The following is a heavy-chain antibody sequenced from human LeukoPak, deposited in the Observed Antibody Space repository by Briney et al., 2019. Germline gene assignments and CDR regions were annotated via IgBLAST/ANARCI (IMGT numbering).Heavy chain of an antibody. D-gene: IGHD3-16*01. J-gene: IGHJ4*02. CDR2: ISGSGSGGST. Sequence: GGSLRLSCAASGFIFSSYGMTWVRQAPGKGLEWVSAISGSGSGGSTYYADSVKGRFTISRDNSKNTLYLQMNSLRDEDTAVYYCAKFEFGFWGQGTLVTVSS. CDR3: AKFEFGF. V-gene: IGHV3-23*01. CDR1: GFIFSSYG.